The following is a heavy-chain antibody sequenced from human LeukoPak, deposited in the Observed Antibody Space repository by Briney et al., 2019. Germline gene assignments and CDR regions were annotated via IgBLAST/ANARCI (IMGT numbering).Heavy chain of an antibody. V-gene: IGHV3-11*01. CDR3: AKAPVTSCRGAFCYPFDY. J-gene: IGHJ4*02. CDR2: ISSSSSTI. Sequence: GGSLRLSCAASGFTFSDYYMSWIRQAPGKGLEWVSYISSSSSTIYYADSVKGRFTISRDNAKNPLYLQMNSLRAEDAAVYYCAKAPVTSCRGAFCYPFDYWGQGTLVTVSS. D-gene: IGHD2-15*01. CDR1: GFTFSDYY.